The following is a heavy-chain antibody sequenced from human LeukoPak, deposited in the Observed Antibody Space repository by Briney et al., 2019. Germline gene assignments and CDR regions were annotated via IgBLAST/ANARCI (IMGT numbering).Heavy chain of an antibody. CDR2: IYYSGRT. V-gene: IGHV4-59*01. D-gene: IGHD3-10*01. CDR3: ASDYGSGSYRFDF. CDR1: GGSLSSYS. J-gene: IGHJ4*02. Sequence: SETLSLTCTVSGGSLSSYSWSWIRQPPGKGLEWIGYIYYSGRTVYNPSLKSRVTVSLDTSKNQFSLRLSSVTAADTAVYYCASDYGSGSYRFDFWGQGTLVSVSS.